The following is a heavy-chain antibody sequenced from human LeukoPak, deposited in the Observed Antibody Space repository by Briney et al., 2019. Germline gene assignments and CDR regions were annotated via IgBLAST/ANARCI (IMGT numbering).Heavy chain of an antibody. J-gene: IGHJ4*02. CDR3: ARSGGNLDC. CDR1: GFTFSSYG. Sequence: GSLRLSCAASGFTFSSYGMHWVRQAPGKGLEWVSYISSSGNIIYYADSVKGRFTISRDNAKDSLYLQMNSLRAENTAVYYCARSGGNLDCWGQGSLVTVSS. V-gene: IGHV3-48*04. D-gene: IGHD4-23*01. CDR2: ISSSGNII.